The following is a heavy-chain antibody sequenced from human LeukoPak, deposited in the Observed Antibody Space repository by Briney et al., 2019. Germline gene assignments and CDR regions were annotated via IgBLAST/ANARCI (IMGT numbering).Heavy chain of an antibody. CDR2: IYYSGST. Sequence: SETLSLTRTVSGGSISSYYWSWIRQPPGKGLEWIGYIYYSGSTNYNPSLKSRVTISVDTSKNQFSLKLSSVTAADTAVYYCARETPYYYDSSAAGWFDPWGQGTLVTVSS. V-gene: IGHV4-59*01. J-gene: IGHJ5*02. D-gene: IGHD3-22*01. CDR3: ARETPYYYDSSAAGWFDP. CDR1: GGSISSYY.